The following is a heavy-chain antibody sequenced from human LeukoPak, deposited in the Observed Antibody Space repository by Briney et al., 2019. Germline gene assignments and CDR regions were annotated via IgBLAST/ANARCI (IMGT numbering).Heavy chain of an antibody. J-gene: IGHJ4*02. CDR3: AKAPVTTCSGAYCYPFDY. D-gene: IGHD2-15*01. CDR1: GFTFNRRG. V-gene: IGHV3-30*02. Sequence: GGSLRLSCAASGFTFNRRGMHWVRQAPGKGLEWVAFVRYDGGNEYYGDSVRGRFTISRDNFRNTLSLYMASLTPEDTAVYYCAKAPVTTCSGAYCYPFDYWGQGTLVTVSS. CDR2: VRYDGGNE.